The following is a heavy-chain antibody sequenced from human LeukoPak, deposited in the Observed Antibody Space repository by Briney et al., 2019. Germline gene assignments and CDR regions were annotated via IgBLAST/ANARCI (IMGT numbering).Heavy chain of an antibody. CDR3: AKDRDTFGYGYYGVDV. CDR2: ISGSGSNT. CDR1: GFTFSSYA. V-gene: IGHV3-23*01. Sequence: PGGSLRLSCAASGFTFSSYAMTWVRQAPGKGLEWVSAISGSGSNTYYADSVKGRFTISRDNSKNTLYLQMNSLRAEDTAVFFCAKDRDTFGYGYYGVDVWGQGTTVTVSS. D-gene: IGHD5-18*01. J-gene: IGHJ6*02.